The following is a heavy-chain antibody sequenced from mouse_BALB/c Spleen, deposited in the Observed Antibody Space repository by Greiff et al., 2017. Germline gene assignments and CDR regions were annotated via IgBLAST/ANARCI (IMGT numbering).Heavy chain of an antibody. J-gene: IGHJ4*01. V-gene: IGHV5-12-1*01. CDR1: GFAFSSYD. CDR2: ISSGGGST. Sequence: DVMLVESGGGLVKPGGSLKLSCAASGFAFSSYDMSWVRQTPEKRLEWVAYISSGGGSTYYPDTVKGRFTISRDNAKNTLYLQMSSLKSEDTAMYYCARRPLITTGGVYAMDYWGQGTSVTVSS. CDR3: ARRPLITTGGVYAMDY. D-gene: IGHD1-1*01.